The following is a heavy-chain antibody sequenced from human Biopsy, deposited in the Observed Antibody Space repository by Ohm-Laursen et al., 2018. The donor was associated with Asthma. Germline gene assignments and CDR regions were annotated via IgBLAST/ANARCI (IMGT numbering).Heavy chain of an antibody. Sequence: SLRLSCAAARINLRNFGVFWVRQAPGKGLEWLAWISHQGPYTAYADSVKGRFTVSRDNYHNTASLVLDSLRPDDTGVYYCATPASPGPGADAMDLWGQGTVVTVSS. V-gene: IGHV3-30*03. D-gene: IGHD6-6*01. CDR3: ATPASPGPGADAMDL. CDR1: RINLRNFG. CDR2: ISHQGPYT. J-gene: IGHJ3*01.